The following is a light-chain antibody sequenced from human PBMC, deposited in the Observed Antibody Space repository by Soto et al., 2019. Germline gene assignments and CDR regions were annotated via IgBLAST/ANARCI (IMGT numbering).Light chain of an antibody. CDR3: QQYGSSLIT. CDR1: QSVSSSY. V-gene: IGKV3-20*01. CDR2: GAS. J-gene: IGKJ5*01. Sequence: EIVMTQSSATRAGSPVEAPTLACRARQSVSSSYLAWYQQKPGQAPRLLIYGASSRATGIPDRFSGSGSGTDFTLTISRLEPEDFAVYYCQQYGSSLITFGQGTRLEI.